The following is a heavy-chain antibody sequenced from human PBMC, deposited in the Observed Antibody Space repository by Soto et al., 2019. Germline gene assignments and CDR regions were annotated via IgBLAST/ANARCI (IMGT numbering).Heavy chain of an antibody. D-gene: IGHD6-19*01. V-gene: IGHV4-30-4*01. CDR2: IYYSGST. CDR1: GGSISSGDYY. CDR3: ARGLQWLVYYYYGMDV. J-gene: IGHJ6*02. Sequence: SETLSLTCTVSGGSISSGDYYWSWIRQPPGKGLEWIGYIYYSGSTYYNPSPKSRVTISVDTSKNQFSLKLSSVTAADTAVYYCARGLQWLVYYYYGMDVWGQGTTVTVSS.